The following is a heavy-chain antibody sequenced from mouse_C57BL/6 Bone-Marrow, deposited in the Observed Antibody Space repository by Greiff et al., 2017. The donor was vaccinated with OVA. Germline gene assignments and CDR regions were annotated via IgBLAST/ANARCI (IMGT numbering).Heavy chain of an antibody. D-gene: IGHD1-1*02. CDR2: INPSSGYT. J-gene: IGHJ3*01. CDR1: GYTFTSYT. Sequence: QVQLQQSGAELARPGASVKMSCKASGYTFTSYTMHWVKQRPGQGLELIGYINPSSGYTKYNQKFKDKATLTADKSSSTAYMQLSSLTSEDSAVYYCVRPVAFAYWGQGTLVTVSA. V-gene: IGHV1-4*01. CDR3: VRPVAFAY.